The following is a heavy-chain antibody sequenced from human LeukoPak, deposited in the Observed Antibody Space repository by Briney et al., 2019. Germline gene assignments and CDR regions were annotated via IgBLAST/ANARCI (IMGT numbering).Heavy chain of an antibody. Sequence: GGSLRLSCAASGFTVSSNYMSWVRQAPGKGLEWASVIYSGGSTYYADSVKGRFTISRDNSKNTLYLQMNSLRAEDTAVYYCARDTYYYDSSGYWADYWGQGTLVTVSS. V-gene: IGHV3-53*01. CDR2: IYSGGST. J-gene: IGHJ4*02. D-gene: IGHD3-22*01. CDR1: GFTVSSNY. CDR3: ARDTYYYDSSGYWADY.